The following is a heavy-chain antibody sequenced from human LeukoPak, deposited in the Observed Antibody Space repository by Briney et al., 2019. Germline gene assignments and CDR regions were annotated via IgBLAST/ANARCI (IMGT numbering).Heavy chain of an antibody. CDR3: ARDLTRGGYNHDIRYGMDV. V-gene: IGHV1-69*04. D-gene: IGHD5-24*01. Sequence: GASVKVSCKASGGTFSSYAFSWVRQAPGQGLEWMGRIIPIFGITNYAQKFQGRVTITADKSTSTAYMELSSLRSEDTAVYYCARDLTRGGYNHDIRYGMDVWGQGTTVTVSS. CDR1: GGTFSSYA. CDR2: IIPIFGIT. J-gene: IGHJ6*02.